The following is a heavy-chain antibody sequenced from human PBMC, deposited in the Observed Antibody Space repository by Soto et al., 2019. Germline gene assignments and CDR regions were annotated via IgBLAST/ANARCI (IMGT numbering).Heavy chain of an antibody. V-gene: IGHV1-18*01. D-gene: IGHD1-1*01. Sequence: QVQLVQSGAEVKKPGASVKVSCKASGYTFTSYGISWVRQAPGQGLEWMGWISAYNGNTNYAQKLQGRVTMTTDTSTSTDYMELRSLRSDDTAVYYCARDMKEYNWNDVRGDYWGQGTLVTVSS. CDR2: ISAYNGNT. J-gene: IGHJ4*02. CDR1: GYTFTSYG. CDR3: ARDMKEYNWNDVRGDY.